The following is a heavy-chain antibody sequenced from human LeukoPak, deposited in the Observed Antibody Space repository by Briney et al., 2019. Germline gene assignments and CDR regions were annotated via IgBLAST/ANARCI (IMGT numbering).Heavy chain of an antibody. J-gene: IGHJ4*02. CDR1: GFTFSDYY. D-gene: IGHD3-10*01. V-gene: IGHV3-11*01. CDR2: ISSSGSTI. Sequence: GGSLRLSCAASGFTFSDYYMSWIRQAPGKGLEWVSYISSSGSTIHYADSVKGRFTISRDNAKNSLYLQMNSLRAEDTAVYYCARNYYYGSGSPYHYWGQGTLVTVSS. CDR3: ARNYYYGSGSPYHY.